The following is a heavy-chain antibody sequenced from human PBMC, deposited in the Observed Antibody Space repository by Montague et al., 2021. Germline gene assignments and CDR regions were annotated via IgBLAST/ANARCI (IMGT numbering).Heavy chain of an antibody. V-gene: IGHV3-21*01. CDR2: YI. D-gene: IGHD6-19*01. J-gene: IGHJ4*02. Sequence: YIYYADSVKRRFTISSDNAKESLYLQMTILRVEDTSVYYCARWCSGRPYLDIWGQGTLVTVS. CDR3: ARWCSGRPYLDI.